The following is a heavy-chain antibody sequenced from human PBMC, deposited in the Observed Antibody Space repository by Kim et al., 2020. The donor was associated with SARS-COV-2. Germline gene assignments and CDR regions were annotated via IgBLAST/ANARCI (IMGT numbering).Heavy chain of an antibody. CDR1: GGSISSYY. CDR2: IYYSGST. J-gene: IGHJ4*02. CDR3: ARHVGEDYYDSSGYRPRYFDY. Sequence: SETLSLTCTVSGGSISSYYWSWIRQPPGKGLEWIGYIYYSGSTNYNPSLKSRVTISVDTSKNQFSLKLSSVTAADTAVYYCARHVGEDYYDSSGYRPRYFDYWGQGTLVTVSS. V-gene: IGHV4-59*08. D-gene: IGHD3-22*01.